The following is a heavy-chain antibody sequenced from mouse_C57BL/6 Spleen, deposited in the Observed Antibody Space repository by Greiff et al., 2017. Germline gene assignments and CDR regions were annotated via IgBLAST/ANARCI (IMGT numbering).Heavy chain of an antibody. CDR3: ARHGYYDV. J-gene: IGHJ1*03. CDR2: ISSGSSTI. CDR1: GFTFSDYG. V-gene: IGHV5-17*01. Sequence: EVQVVESGGGLVKPGGSLKLSCAASGFTFSDYGMHWVRQAPEKGLEWVAYISSGSSTIYYAATVKGRFTIARDNAKNTLFLQMTSLRSEDTAMYYCARHGYYDVGGTGTTVTVSS.